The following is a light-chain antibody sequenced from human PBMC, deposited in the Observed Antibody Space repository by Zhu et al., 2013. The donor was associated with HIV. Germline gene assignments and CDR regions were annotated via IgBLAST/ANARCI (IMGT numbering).Light chain of an antibody. V-gene: IGLV2-18*02. CDR3: SSYTSSSTLGV. CDR1: RSDVGSHDG. Sequence: QSALTQPPSVSGSPGQSVTISCTGGRSDVGSHDGVSWYQQPPDTAPKLILFKVNNRPSGVSNRFSGSKSGNTASLTISGLQAEDEANYYCSSYTSSSTLGVFGGGTKLTVL. CDR2: KVN. J-gene: IGLJ3*02.